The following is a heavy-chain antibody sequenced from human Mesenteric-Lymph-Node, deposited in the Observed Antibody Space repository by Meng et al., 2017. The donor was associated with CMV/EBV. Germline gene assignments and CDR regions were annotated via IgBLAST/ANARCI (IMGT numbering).Heavy chain of an antibody. V-gene: IGHV4-31*03. Sequence: LTCTVSGGSISSYYWSWIRQHPGKGLEWIGYISYSGITWYNPSLQSRVTISVDTSNNQFSLRLSSVTAADTAVYYCARDRSGYSLHDYWGQGTLVTVSS. CDR1: GGSISSYY. CDR3: ARDRSGYSLHDY. D-gene: IGHD3-3*01. CDR2: ISYSGIT. J-gene: IGHJ4*02.